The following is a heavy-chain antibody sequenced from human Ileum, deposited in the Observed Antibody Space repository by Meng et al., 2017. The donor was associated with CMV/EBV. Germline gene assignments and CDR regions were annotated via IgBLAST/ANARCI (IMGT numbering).Heavy chain of an antibody. J-gene: IGHJ3*01. CDR3: AGPLAGNAFDF. CDR1: GFTFSNYW. D-gene: IGHD3-3*02. CDR2: INSDGTIT. V-gene: IGHV3-74*01. Sequence: GESLKISCEGSGFTFSNYWMYWVRQAPGKGLVWVSRINSDGTITSYADSVKGRFTVSRDNAKNTLYLQMNSLRAEDTAVYYCAGPLAGNAFDFWGQGTMVTVSS.